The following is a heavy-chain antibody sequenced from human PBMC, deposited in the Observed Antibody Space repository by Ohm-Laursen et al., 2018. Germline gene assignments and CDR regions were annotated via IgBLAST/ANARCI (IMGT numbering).Heavy chain of an antibody. CDR3: AKGTTDVDY. J-gene: IGHJ4*02. V-gene: IGHV3-33*06. Sequence: RSLRLSCAASGFTFRNYGMHWVRQAPGKGLEWVAVIGYDGSNKNYADSVKGRFTISRDNSKNTLYLQMNSLRAEDTAVYYCAKGTTDVDYWGQGTLVTVSS. CDR1: GFTFRNYG. CDR2: IGYDGSNK. D-gene: IGHD1-1*01.